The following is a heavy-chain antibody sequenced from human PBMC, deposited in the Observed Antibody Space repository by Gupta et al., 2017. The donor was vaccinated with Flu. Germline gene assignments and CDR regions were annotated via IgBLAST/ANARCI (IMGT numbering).Heavy chain of an antibody. CDR1: GFTFSSYA. D-gene: IGHD5-12*01. CDR2: ISGSGGST. V-gene: IGHV3-23*01. Sequence: EVQLLESGGGLVQPGGSLRLSCAAAGFTFSSYAMSWVRQAPGKGLEWVSAISGSGGSTYYADSVKGRFTISRDNSKNTLYLQMNSLRAEDTAVYYCAKDGYSGYDHFDYWGQGTLVTVSS. CDR3: AKDGYSGYDHFDY. J-gene: IGHJ4*02.